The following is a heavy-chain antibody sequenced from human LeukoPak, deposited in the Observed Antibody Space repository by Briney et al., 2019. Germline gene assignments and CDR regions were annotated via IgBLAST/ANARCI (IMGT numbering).Heavy chain of an antibody. Sequence: GGSLRLSCAASGFTFDDYAMHWVRHAPGKGLEWVSLISGDGGSTYYADSVKGRFTISRDNSKNSLYLQMNSLRTEDTALYYCAKAMADSGYDFEWFDPWGQGTLVTVSS. D-gene: IGHD5-12*01. CDR3: AKAMADSGYDFEWFDP. CDR1: GFTFDDYA. J-gene: IGHJ5*02. V-gene: IGHV3-43*02. CDR2: ISGDGGST.